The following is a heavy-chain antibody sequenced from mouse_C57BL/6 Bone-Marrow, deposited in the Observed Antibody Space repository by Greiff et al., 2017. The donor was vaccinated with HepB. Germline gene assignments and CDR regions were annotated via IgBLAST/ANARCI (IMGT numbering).Heavy chain of an antibody. V-gene: IGHV1-72*01. CDR2: IDPNSGGT. CDR3: AITSDYYGSSY. J-gene: IGHJ2*01. CDR1: GYTFTSYW. Sequence: QVQLQQPGAELVKPGASVKLSCKASGYTFTSYWMHWVKQRPGRRLEWIGRIDPNSGGTKYNEKFKSKATLTVDKPSSTAYMQLSSLTSEDSAVYYCAITSDYYGSSYWVQGTTLTVSS. D-gene: IGHD1-1*01.